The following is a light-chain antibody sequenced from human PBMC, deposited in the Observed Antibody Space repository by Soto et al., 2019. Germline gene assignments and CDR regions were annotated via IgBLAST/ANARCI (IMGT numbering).Light chain of an antibody. J-gene: IGKJ1*01. Sequence: EIVMTQSPATLSVSPGERATLSCRASQSVTTNLAWYPQKPGQAPRPLIYRPSTRSTGIPARFSGSGSGTDFTLTDSSLQFDDFAVYYCQQYTNRTPWTFGQGTRVDFK. CDR2: RPS. CDR1: QSVTTN. V-gene: IGKV3-15*01. CDR3: QQYTNRTPWT.